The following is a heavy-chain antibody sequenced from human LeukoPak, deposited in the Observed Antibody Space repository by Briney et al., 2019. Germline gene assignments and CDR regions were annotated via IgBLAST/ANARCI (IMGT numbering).Heavy chain of an antibody. CDR3: AKVINGDLAFDI. Sequence: ASVKVSCKASGGTFSSYAISWVRQAPGQGLEWMGGIIPIFGTANYAQKFQGRVTITTDESTSTAYMELSSLRSEDTAVYYCAKVINGDLAFDIWGQGTMVTVSS. V-gene: IGHV1-69*05. J-gene: IGHJ3*02. CDR2: IIPIFGTA. D-gene: IGHD4-17*01. CDR1: GGTFSSYA.